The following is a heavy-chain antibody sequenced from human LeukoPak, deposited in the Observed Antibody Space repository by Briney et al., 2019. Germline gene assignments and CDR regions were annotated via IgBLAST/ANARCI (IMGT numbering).Heavy chain of an antibody. CDR1: GGSISSGSYY. J-gene: IGHJ5*02. CDR3: ARDLTGLLWFGSLAGGFDP. Sequence: SETLSLTCTVSGGSISSGSYYWSWIRQPAGKGLEWIGRIYTSGSTNYNPSLKSRVTISVDTSKNQFSLKLSSVTAADTAVYYCARDLTGLLWFGSLAGGFDPWGQGTLVTVSS. CDR2: IYTSGST. V-gene: IGHV4-61*02. D-gene: IGHD3-10*01.